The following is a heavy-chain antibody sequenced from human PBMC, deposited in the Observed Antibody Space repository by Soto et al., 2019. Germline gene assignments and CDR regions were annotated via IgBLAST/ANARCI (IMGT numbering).Heavy chain of an antibody. CDR3: AILPNYGYYYYGMDV. Sequence: GGSLRLSCAASGFTFSSYAMSWVRQAPGKGLEWVSAISGSGGSTYYADSVKGRFTISRDNSKNTLYLQMNSLRAEDTAVYYCAILPNYGYYYYGMDVWGQGTTVTVSS. D-gene: IGHD1-7*01. V-gene: IGHV3-23*01. CDR2: ISGSGGST. J-gene: IGHJ6*02. CDR1: GFTFSSYA.